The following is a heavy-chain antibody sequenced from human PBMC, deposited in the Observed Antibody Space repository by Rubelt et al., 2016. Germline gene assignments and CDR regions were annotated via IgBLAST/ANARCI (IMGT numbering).Heavy chain of an antibody. CDR2: MNPNSGNT. CDR1: GYTFTTYD. D-gene: IGHD3-3*01. Sequence: QVQLVQSGAEVKKPGASVKVSCKASGYTFTTYDINWVRQATGQGLEWLGWMNPNSGNTGYARNFQGRVTWTRDTSMSTVYMELSSLRSEDTAVYYCARQTTYYDFWSGADNWFDPWGQGTLVTVSS. J-gene: IGHJ5*02. V-gene: IGHV1-8*01. CDR3: ARQTTYYDFWSGADNWFDP.